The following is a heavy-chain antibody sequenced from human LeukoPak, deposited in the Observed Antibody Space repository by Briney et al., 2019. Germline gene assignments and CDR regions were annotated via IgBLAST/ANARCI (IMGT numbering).Heavy chain of an antibody. Sequence: PGGSLRLSCAASGFTFSSYGMHWVRQAPGKGLEWVAFIRYDGSNKYYADSVKGRFTISRDNSKNTLYLQMNSLRAEDTAVYYCARGGQWLVYYYYYMDVWGKGTTVTVSS. D-gene: IGHD6-19*01. CDR1: GFTFSSYG. V-gene: IGHV3-30*02. J-gene: IGHJ6*03. CDR3: ARGGQWLVYYYYYMDV. CDR2: IRYDGSNK.